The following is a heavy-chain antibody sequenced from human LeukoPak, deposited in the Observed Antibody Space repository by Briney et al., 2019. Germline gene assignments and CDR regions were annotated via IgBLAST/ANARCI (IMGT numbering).Heavy chain of an antibody. CDR3: ARGAGDQLLYGWFDP. CDR2: IYHSGST. CDR1: GGSISSGGYY. V-gene: IGHV4-30-2*01. J-gene: IGHJ5*02. D-gene: IGHD2-2*02. Sequence: SQTLSLTCTVSGGSISSGGYYWSWIRQPPGKGLEWIGYIYHSGSTYYNPSLKSRVTISVDRSKNQFSLKLSSVTAADTAVYYCARGAGDQLLYGWFDPWGQGTLVTVSS.